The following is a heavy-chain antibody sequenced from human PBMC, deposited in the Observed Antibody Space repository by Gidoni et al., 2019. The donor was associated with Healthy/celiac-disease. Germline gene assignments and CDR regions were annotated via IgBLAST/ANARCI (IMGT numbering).Heavy chain of an antibody. V-gene: IGHV1-2*06. Sequence: QVQLVQSGAEVNKPGASVKVSCKASGYTFTGYYMHWVRQAPGQGLEWMGRINPNSGGTNYAQKFQGRVTMTRDTSISTAYMELSRLRSDDTAVYYCARDLELAGTWGSFDYWGQGTLVTVSS. J-gene: IGHJ4*02. CDR2: INPNSGGT. CDR3: ARDLELAGTWGSFDY. CDR1: GYTFTGYY. D-gene: IGHD1-26*01.